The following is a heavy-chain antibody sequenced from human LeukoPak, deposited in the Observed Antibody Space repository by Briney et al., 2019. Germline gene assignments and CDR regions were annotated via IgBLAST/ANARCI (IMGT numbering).Heavy chain of an antibody. CDR1: GFTFSSYN. CDR2: ISYDGSNE. V-gene: IGHV3-30-3*01. J-gene: IGHJ4*02. D-gene: IGHD1-1*01. CDR3: ARATTVFDY. Sequence: LPGGSLRLSCAASGFTFSSYNMNWVRQAPGKGLEWVAVISYDGSNEYYADSVKGRFTISRDNAKNSLYLQMNSLRDEDTAVYYCARATTVFDYWGQGTLVTVSS.